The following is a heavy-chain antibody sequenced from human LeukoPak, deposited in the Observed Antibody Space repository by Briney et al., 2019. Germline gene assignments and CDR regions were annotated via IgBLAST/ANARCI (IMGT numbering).Heavy chain of an antibody. D-gene: IGHD6-13*01. CDR2: IIPIFGAA. CDR3: ANLLIGAAAAISGYYFDY. CDR1: GGTFSSYA. V-gene: IGHV1-69*05. Sequence: ASVKVSCKASGGTFSSYAISWVRQAPGQGLEWMGGIIPIFGAANYAQKFQGRVTITTDESTSTAYMELSSLRSEDTAVYYCANLLIGAAAAISGYYFDYWGQGTLVTVSS. J-gene: IGHJ4*02.